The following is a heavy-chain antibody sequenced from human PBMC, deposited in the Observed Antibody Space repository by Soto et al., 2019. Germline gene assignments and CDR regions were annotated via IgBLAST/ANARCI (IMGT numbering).Heavy chain of an antibody. D-gene: IGHD2-2*01. J-gene: IGHJ6*03. CDR3: ARGSQGNCSSTSCYGGTWGPYYYYMDG. CDR2: INHSGST. Sequence: PSETLSLTCAVYGGSFSGYYWSWIRQPPGKGLEWIGEINHSGSTNYNPSLKSRVTISVDTSKNQFSLKLSSVTAADTAVYYCARGSQGNCSSTSCYGGTWGPYYYYMDGWGKGTTVTVSS. CDR1: GGSFSGYY. V-gene: IGHV4-34*01.